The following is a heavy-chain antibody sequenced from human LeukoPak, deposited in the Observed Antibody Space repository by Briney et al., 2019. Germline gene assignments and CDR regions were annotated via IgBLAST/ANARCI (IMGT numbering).Heavy chain of an antibody. V-gene: IGHV3-30*03. Sequence: PGGSLRLSCAASRFTFSSYGMHWVRQAPGKGLGWVAVISYVGNNRYYADSVKGRFTISRYNSKNTLYLQMNGLRAEDTAVYYCASSDDSSYRPWFWGQGTLVTVSS. J-gene: IGHJ4*02. CDR2: ISYVGNNR. D-gene: IGHD3-22*01. CDR1: RFTFSSYG. CDR3: ASSDDSSYRPWF.